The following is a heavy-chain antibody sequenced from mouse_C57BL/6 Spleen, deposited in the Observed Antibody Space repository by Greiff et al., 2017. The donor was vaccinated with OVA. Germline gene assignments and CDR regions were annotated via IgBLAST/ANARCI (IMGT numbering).Heavy chain of an antibody. J-gene: IGHJ4*01. CDR3: ARSPYYREMDY. V-gene: IGHV5-17*01. CDR2: ISSGSSTI. D-gene: IGHD2-14*01. CDR1: GFTFSDYG. Sequence: EVKVVESGGGLVKPGGSLKLSCAASGFTFSDYGMHWVRQAPEKGLEWVAYISSGSSTIYYADTVKGRFTISRDNAKNTLFLQMTSLRSEDTAMYYCARSPYYREMDYWGQGTSVTVSS.